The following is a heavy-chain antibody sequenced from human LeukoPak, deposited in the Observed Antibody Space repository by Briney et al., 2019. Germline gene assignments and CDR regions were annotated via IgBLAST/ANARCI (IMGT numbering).Heavy chain of an antibody. Sequence: SETLSLTCAVYGGSFSAYYWSTIREPPGRGLENMVEINHSGSTNYNPSLKSRVVISVDTSKNQFSLNMNSVTAADTAVYYCARHPTKWELRLSLDYWGQGTLVTVSS. CDR3: ARHPTKWELRLSLDY. D-gene: IGHD1-26*01. CDR1: GGSFSAYY. J-gene: IGHJ4*02. V-gene: IGHV4-34*01. CDR2: INHSGST.